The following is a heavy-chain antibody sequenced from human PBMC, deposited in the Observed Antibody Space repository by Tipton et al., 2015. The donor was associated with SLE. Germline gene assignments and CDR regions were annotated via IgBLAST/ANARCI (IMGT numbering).Heavy chain of an antibody. Sequence: SLRLSCAASGFIFGDYAMHWVRQAPGKGLEWVSGISWNSGDIGYADSVKGRFTISRDNAKNSLYLQMNSLRAEDTAVYYCTRQNDFWSGDPGFWGQGTLVTVSS. V-gene: IGHV3-9*01. CDR2: ISWNSGDI. J-gene: IGHJ4*02. CDR3: TRQNDFWSGDPGF. CDR1: GFIFGDYA. D-gene: IGHD3-3*01.